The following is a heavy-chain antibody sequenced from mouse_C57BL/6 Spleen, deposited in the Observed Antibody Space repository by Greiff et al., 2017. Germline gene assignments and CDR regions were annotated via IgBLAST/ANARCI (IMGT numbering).Heavy chain of an antibody. D-gene: IGHD2-4*01. Sequence: VQLPQSGPELVKPGASVKISCKASGYAFSSSWMNWVKQRPGKGLEWVGRIYPGDGDTNYNGKFKGKATLTADKSSSTAYMQRSSLTSEDSAVYFCARGRLEGWYFDVWGTGTTVTVSS. J-gene: IGHJ1*03. V-gene: IGHV1-82*01. CDR1: GYAFSSSW. CDR3: ARGRLEGWYFDV. CDR2: IYPGDGDT.